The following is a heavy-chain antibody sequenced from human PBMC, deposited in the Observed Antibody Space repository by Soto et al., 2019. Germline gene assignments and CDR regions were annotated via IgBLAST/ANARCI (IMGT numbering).Heavy chain of an antibody. CDR1: GFTFSSYA. D-gene: IGHD3-22*01. J-gene: IGHJ4*02. CDR3: AKEMTSGYYLFDY. V-gene: IGHV3-23*01. Sequence: EVQLLQSGGGLVQPGGSLRLSCAASGFTFSSYAMSWVRHAPGKGLEWVSTISGTGGSTYYPDSVKGRFTISRDNSKNTGYLQMNSLRAEDAAVYYCAKEMTSGYYLFDYWGQGTLVTVSS. CDR2: ISGTGGST.